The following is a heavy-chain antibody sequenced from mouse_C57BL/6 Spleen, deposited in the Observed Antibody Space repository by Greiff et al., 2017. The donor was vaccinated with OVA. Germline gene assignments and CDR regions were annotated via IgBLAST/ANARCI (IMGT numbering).Heavy chain of an antibody. J-gene: IGHJ4*01. V-gene: IGHV1-61*01. CDR2: IYPSDSET. D-gene: IGHD3-1*01. CDR1: GYTFTSYW. CDR3: ARSGDQYYAMDY. Sequence: QVQLQQPGAELVRPGSSVKLSCTASGYTFTSYWMDWVKQRPGQGLEWIGNIYPSDSETHYNQKFQDKATLTADKSSSTAYMQLSSLTSEDSAVYYCARSGDQYYAMDYWGQGTSVTVSS.